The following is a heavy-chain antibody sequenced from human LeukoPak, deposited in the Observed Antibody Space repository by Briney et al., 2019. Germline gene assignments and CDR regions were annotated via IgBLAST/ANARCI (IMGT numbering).Heavy chain of an antibody. V-gene: IGHV3-15*01. CDR2: IKSKTGGGIA. J-gene: IGHJ4*02. Sequence: GGSLRLSCSASGFTFSNYWMSWVRQAPGQGLEWVGHIKSKTGGGIADYAAPVKGRFTISRDDTNNTVYLQMNSLKDEDTAVYYCTREVTLRWDWGQGTLVTVSS. D-gene: IGHD5-24*01. CDR1: GFTFSNYW. CDR3: TREVTLRWD.